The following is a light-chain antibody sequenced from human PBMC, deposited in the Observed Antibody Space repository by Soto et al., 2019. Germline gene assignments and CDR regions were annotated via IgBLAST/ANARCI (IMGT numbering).Light chain of an antibody. CDR1: SSDVGGYNY. CDR3: CSYAGSYTSLYV. Sequence: QSALTQPRSVSGSPGQSVTISCTGTSSDVGGYNYVSWYQQHPGKAPKLMIYDVSKRPSGVPDRFSGSKSGNTASLTISGLQAEDEADYYCCSYAGSYTSLYVFGTGTNVTVL. CDR2: DVS. J-gene: IGLJ1*01. V-gene: IGLV2-11*01.